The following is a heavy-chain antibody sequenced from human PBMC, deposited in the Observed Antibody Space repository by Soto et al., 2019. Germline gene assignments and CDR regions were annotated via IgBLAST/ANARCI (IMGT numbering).Heavy chain of an antibody. D-gene: IGHD3-10*01. CDR3: AREPSTMVRGDGWFDP. CDR2: IYYSGST. CDR1: GGSISSGGYY. J-gene: IGHJ5*02. Sequence: SETLSLTCTVSGGSISSGGYYWSWIRQHPGKGLEWIGYIYYSGSTYYNPSLKSRVTISVDTSKNQFSLKLSSVTAADTAVYYCAREPSTMVRGDGWFDPWGQGTLVTVSS. V-gene: IGHV4-31*03.